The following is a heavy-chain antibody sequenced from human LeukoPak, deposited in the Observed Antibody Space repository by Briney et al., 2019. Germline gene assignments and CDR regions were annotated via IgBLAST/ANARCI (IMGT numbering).Heavy chain of an antibody. V-gene: IGHV3-23*01. CDR2: ISGSGGST. J-gene: IGHJ4*02. D-gene: IGHD3-3*01. CDR1: GFTFSSYA. Sequence: PGGSLRLSCAASGFTFSSYAMSWVRQAPGKGLEWVSAISGSGGSTYYADSVKGRFTISRDNSKNTLYLQMNSLRAEDTAVYYCAKFSSTMDYDFWSGYYNVFDHWGQGTLVTVSS. CDR3: AKFSSTMDYDFWSGYYNVFDH.